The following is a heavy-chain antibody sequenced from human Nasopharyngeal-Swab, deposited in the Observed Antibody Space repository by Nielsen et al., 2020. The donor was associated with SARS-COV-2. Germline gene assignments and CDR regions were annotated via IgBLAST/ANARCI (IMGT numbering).Heavy chain of an antibody. Sequence: SVEVSCKASGGTFSSYAISWVRQAPGQGLEWMGGIIPIFGTAKYAQRFQGRVTITADESTSTAYMELSSLRSEDTAVYYCAVGATGYYYMDVWGKGTTVTVSS. CDR3: AVGATGYYYMDV. CDR2: IIPIFGTA. J-gene: IGHJ6*03. CDR1: GGTFSSYA. V-gene: IGHV1-69*13. D-gene: IGHD1-26*01.